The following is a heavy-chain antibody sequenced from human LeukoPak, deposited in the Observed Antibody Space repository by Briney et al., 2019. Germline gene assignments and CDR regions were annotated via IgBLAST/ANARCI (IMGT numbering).Heavy chain of an antibody. CDR2: INHSGST. J-gene: IGHJ4*02. D-gene: IGHD1-26*01. V-gene: IGHV4-34*01. Sequence: PSETLSLTCAVSGGSLSGYYWTWIRQPPGKGLEWIGEINHSGSTNYNPSLKSRVTISVDTSRKQFFLKLNSVTAADTAVYYCARDQIVGATKFDYWGQGTLVTVSS. CDR3: ARDQIVGATKFDY. CDR1: GGSLSGYY.